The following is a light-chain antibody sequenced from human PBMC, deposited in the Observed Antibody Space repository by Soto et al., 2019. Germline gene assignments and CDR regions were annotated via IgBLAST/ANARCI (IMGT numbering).Light chain of an antibody. CDR1: SSDVGGYNY. CDR2: DVS. CDR3: SSYTSSSTVV. J-gene: IGLJ2*01. Sequence: QSALTQPASVSGSPGQSITISCTGTSSDVGGYNYVSWYQQHPGKAPKLMIYDVSNRPSGVSNRFSGSKSGNTASLTISGLHEEDEDDYCSSSYTSSSTVVFGGGTKLTVL. V-gene: IGLV2-14*01.